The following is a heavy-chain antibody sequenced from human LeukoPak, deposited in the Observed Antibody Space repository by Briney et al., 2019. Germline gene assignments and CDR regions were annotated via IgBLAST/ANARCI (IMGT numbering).Heavy chain of an antibody. CDR2: INHSGST. Sequence: SETLSLTCAVYGGSLSGYYWSWIRQPPGKGREWIGEINHSGSTNYNASLKSRVTISVDTSKNQFSLKLSSVTAADTAVYYCARRGYGDYPFDYWGQGTLVTVSS. D-gene: IGHD4-17*01. CDR1: GGSLSGYY. V-gene: IGHV4-34*01. J-gene: IGHJ4*02. CDR3: ARRGYGDYPFDY.